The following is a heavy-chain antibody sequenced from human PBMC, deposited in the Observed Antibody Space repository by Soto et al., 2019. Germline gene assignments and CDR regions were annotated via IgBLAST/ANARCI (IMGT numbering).Heavy chain of an antibody. D-gene: IGHD3-22*01. CDR1: GSTFSSYA. CDR2: ISGSGGST. Sequence: PGGSLRLSCAASGSTFSSYAMSWVRQAPGKGLEWVSAISGSGGSTYYADSVKGRFTISRDNSKNTLYLQMNSLRAEDTAVYYCAKDNIGGDSSGYLPYYYGMDVWGQGTTVTVSS. CDR3: AKDNIGGDSSGYLPYYYGMDV. V-gene: IGHV3-23*01. J-gene: IGHJ6*02.